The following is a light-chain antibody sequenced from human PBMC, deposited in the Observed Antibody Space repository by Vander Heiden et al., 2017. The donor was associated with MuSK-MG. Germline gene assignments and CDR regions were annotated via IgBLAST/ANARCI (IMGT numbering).Light chain of an antibody. CDR1: ALSKEY. CDR2: TDT. V-gene: IGLV3-25*03. Sequence: SSALTQPPSVSVSPGQTATITCFGDALSKEYSSWYRHKPGQAPVLVIFTDTERPSGIPDRFSGSSSGTTVTLTITGVQAEDEADYYCQSVDRSGTFPLFGGGTRLTVL. J-gene: IGLJ2*01. CDR3: QSVDRSGTFPL.